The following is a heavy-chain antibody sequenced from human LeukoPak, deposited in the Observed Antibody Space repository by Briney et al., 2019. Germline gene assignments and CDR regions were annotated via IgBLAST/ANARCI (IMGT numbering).Heavy chain of an antibody. D-gene: IGHD3-22*01. V-gene: IGHV3-74*01. CDR2: INSDGSST. J-gene: IGHJ4*02. CDR3: ARNYDSSGYYLYYFDY. CDR1: GFTFCCYW. Sequence: GGSLRLYCAASGFTFCCYWMHWVRQAPGKGLAWVSRINSDGSSTSYADSVKGRFTISRDNAKNTLYLQMNSLRAEDTAVYYCARNYDSSGYYLYYFDYWGQGTLVTVSS.